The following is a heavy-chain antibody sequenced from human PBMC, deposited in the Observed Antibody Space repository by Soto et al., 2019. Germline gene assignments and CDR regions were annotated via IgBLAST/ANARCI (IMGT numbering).Heavy chain of an antibody. J-gene: IGHJ6*02. D-gene: IGHD2-21*01. V-gene: IGHV3-9*01. CDR1: GFTFDDYA. Sequence: EMQLVESGGGLVQPGMSLRLSCAASGFTFDDYAMYWVRQVPGKGLEWVSGISWNSGRIGYADSVKGRFTISRDNAKNALVLQMNSLSPEDTALYYCTKARLWGGDGYNSYYYNAMDVWGQGTTVTVSS. CDR2: ISWNSGRI. CDR3: TKARLWGGDGYNSYYYNAMDV.